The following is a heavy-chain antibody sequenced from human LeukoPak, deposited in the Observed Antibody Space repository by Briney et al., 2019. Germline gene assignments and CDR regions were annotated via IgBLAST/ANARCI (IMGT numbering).Heavy chain of an antibody. CDR1: GYTFTSHG. Sequence: ASVRVSCKASGYTFTSHGISWVRQAPGQGLEWMGWINPNSGGTNYAQKFQGRVTMTRDTSISTAYMELSRLRSDDTAVYYCATSSLGYFDYWGQGTLVTVSS. V-gene: IGHV1-2*02. CDR3: ATSSLGYFDY. J-gene: IGHJ4*02. D-gene: IGHD2-2*01. CDR2: INPNSGGT.